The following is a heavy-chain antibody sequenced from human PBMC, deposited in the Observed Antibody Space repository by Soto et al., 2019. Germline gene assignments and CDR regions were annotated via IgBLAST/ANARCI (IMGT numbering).Heavy chain of an antibody. CDR1: GFTFSSNA. V-gene: IGHV3-23*01. J-gene: IGHJ4*03. D-gene: IGHD3-10*01. Sequence: EVRLLESGGGLVQPGGSLRLSCAGSGFTFSSNAMSWVRQAPGKGLEWVSRVRGGGYGSDYADSVKGRFTVSRHNSKNTLSLQMNSLRAEDTAVYYCAKRHYYGAGSFALATWGQGTLVTVSS. CDR2: VRGGGYGS. CDR3: AKRHYYGAGSFALAT.